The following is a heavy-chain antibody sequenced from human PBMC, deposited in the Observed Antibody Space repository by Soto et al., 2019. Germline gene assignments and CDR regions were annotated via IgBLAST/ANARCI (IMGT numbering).Heavy chain of an antibody. V-gene: IGHV1-69*06. CDR1: GGTFSSYA. J-gene: IGHJ4*02. CDR2: IIPIFGTA. D-gene: IGHD1-26*01. Sequence: SVKVSCKASGGTFSSYAISWVRQAPGQGLEWMGGIIPIFGTANYAQKFQGRVTITADKSTSTAYMELSSVTAADTAVYHCARGRQAVGLEFWGLGTLVTVSS. CDR3: ARGRQAVGLEF.